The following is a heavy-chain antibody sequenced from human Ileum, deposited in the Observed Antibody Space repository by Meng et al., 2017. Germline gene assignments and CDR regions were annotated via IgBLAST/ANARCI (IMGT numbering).Heavy chain of an antibody. CDR1: GGSFSGYS. CDR3: ARTSGWFYY. J-gene: IGHJ4*02. V-gene: IGHV4-34*01. Sequence: QGHLQPWGAGLLKPSETLSRTCAVYGGSFSGYSWSWIRQPPGKGLEWIGEINHSGSTNYNPSLKSRVTISVDTSKNQFSLKLSSVTAADTAVYYCARTSGWFYYWGQGTLVTVSS. CDR2: INHSGST. D-gene: IGHD6-19*01.